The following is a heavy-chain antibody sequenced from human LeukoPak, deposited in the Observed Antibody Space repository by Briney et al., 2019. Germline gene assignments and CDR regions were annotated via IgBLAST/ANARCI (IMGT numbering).Heavy chain of an antibody. J-gene: IGHJ4*02. V-gene: IGHV3-23*01. CDR2: ISSSGGST. CDR1: GFTFSSYA. CDR3: ASSAGYSSSSGQGLRTYYFDY. D-gene: IGHD6-6*01. Sequence: PGGSLRLSCAASGFTFSSYAMSWVHQAPGKGLEWVSAISSSGGSTYYADSVKGWFTISRDNSKNTLYLQMNSLRAEDTAVYYCASSAGYSSSSGQGLRTYYFDYWGQGTLVTVSS.